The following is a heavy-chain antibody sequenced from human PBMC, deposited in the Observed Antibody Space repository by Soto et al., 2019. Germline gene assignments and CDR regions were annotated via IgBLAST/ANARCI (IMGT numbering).Heavy chain of an antibody. V-gene: IGHV4-61*01. CDR1: GGSVSSDNYY. CDR2: IYYSGTT. J-gene: IGHJ5*02. D-gene: IGHD1-20*01. Sequence: QVQLQESGPGLVKPSETLSLTCTVSGGSVSSDNYYWNWIRQPPGKGLEWIGYIYYSGTTNYNPSRRSRVTMSLDTSPHQLHLELTSVTAADTAVYYCARQLTGAPKRRWFDPWGQGTLVTVSS. CDR3: ARQLTGAPKRRWFDP.